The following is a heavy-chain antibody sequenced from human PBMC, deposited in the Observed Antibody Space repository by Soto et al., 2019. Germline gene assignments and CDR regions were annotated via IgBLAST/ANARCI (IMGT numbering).Heavy chain of an antibody. CDR3: ARRGRYKTMTMVPAFGF. D-gene: IGHD3-10*01. CDR1: GGSLSVYS. Sequence: QVQLQQWGAGLLKPSETLSLTCAVYGGSLSVYSWSWIRQPPGKGLEWIGDIDHSGSTNYNPSLKSRLIISVDTSKRHFYLNLTSVTAADTALYYCARRGRYKTMTMVPAFGFWGQGTLVSVSS. V-gene: IGHV4-34*02. CDR2: IDHSGST. J-gene: IGHJ4*02.